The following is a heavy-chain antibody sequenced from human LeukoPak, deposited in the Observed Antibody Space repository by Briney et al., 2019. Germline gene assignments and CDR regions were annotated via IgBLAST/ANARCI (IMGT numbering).Heavy chain of an antibody. CDR3: ARDLVGYSSGMDV. Sequence: GGSLRLSCAASGFTFSSYAMSWVRQAPGKGLEWVSSISSSSSYIYYADSVKGRFTISRDNAKNSLYLQMNSLRAEDTAVYYCARDLVGYSSGMDVWGKGTTVTVSS. V-gene: IGHV3-21*01. CDR1: GFTFSSYA. J-gene: IGHJ6*03. D-gene: IGHD6-19*01. CDR2: ISSSSSYI.